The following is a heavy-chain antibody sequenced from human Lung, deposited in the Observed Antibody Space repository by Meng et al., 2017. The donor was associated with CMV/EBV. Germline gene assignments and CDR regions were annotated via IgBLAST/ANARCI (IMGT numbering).Heavy chain of an antibody. D-gene: IGHD4-23*01. CDR2: IRMDESDK. Sequence: GESXKISCAASGFSFTEYGMHWVRRTPDKGLEWVAFIRMDESDKFYGDSVKGRFTISRDRSRKSLYLQMNSLRTDDTAVYYCAKDDPVVAKWGQGTLVTVSS. V-gene: IGHV3-30*02. CDR3: AKDDPVVAK. J-gene: IGHJ4*02. CDR1: GFSFTEYG.